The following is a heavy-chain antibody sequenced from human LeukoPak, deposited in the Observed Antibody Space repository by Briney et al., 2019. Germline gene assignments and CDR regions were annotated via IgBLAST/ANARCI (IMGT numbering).Heavy chain of an antibody. CDR1: GFTFSIYD. D-gene: IGHD1-26*01. Sequence: GGLRLSCVGSGFTFSIYDISWVRQAPGTGLEWVSRIANNDGRTYYADSVRGRFTTSRDNSKNTAYLQMDSLRAEDTAVYYCASLPHWEPRHLWGQGTQVIASS. J-gene: IGHJ5*02. CDR2: IANNDGRT. CDR3: ASLPHWEPRHL. V-gene: IGHV3-23*01.